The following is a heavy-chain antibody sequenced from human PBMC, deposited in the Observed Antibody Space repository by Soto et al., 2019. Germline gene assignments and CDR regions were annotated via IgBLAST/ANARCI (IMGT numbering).Heavy chain of an antibody. V-gene: IGHV4-31*03. D-gene: IGHD6-13*01. CDR1: GGSISSGGYY. CDR3: ASPFKPGIAAPWDY. CDR2: IYYIWST. Sequence: QVQLQESGPGLVKPSQTLSLTCTVSGGSISSGGYYWSWIRQHPGKGLELFGYIYYIWSTYYNPSLKSRVTISLDTSKNQFSLKLSAVTAADTAVYYCASPFKPGIAAPWDYWGQGTLVTVSS. J-gene: IGHJ4*02.